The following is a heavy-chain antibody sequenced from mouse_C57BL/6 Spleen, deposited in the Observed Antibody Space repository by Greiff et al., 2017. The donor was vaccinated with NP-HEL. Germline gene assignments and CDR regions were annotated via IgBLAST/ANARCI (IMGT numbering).Heavy chain of an antibody. J-gene: IGHJ3*01. CDR1: GFTFSDYG. CDR2: ISSGSSTI. V-gene: IGHV5-17*01. Sequence: EVQLVESGGGLVKPGGSLKLSCAASGFTFSDYGMHWVRQAPEKGLEWVAYISSGSSTIYYADTVKGRFTISRDNAKNTLFLQMTSLRSEDTAMYYCARGMVTTDLDYWGQGTLVTVSA. CDR3: ARGMVTTDLDY. D-gene: IGHD2-2*01.